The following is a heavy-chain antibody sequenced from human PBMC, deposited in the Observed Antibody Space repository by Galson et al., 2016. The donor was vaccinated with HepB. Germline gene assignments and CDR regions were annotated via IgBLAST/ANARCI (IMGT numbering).Heavy chain of an antibody. CDR3: AREEPCYVSSAYCDY. CDR1: EFIVRNNY. J-gene: IGHJ4*02. Sequence: SLRLSCAASEFIVRNNYMSWVRQAPGKGLEWVSVIFSGDRTYYADSVKGRLTISRDNSKNTLYPQMNNLRVEDTALYYCAREEPCYVSSAYCDYWGQGALVTVSS. CDR2: IFSGDRT. V-gene: IGHV3-53*01. D-gene: IGHD3-22*01.